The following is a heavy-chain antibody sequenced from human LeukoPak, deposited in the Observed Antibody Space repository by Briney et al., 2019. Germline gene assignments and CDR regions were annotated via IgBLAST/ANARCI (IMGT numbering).Heavy chain of an antibody. D-gene: IGHD2-15*01. CDR2: ISDSGSNI. V-gene: IGHV3-48*03. CDR1: GFTFSDYP. CDR3: VRGATPFIY. Sequence: GRSLRLSCGASGFTFSDYPMNWVRQAPGKGLEWVSYISDSGSNIQYADSVKGRFTICRDNAKNSLFLQMNSLRVEDTAVYYCVRGATPFIYWGQGTLVTVSS. J-gene: IGHJ4*02.